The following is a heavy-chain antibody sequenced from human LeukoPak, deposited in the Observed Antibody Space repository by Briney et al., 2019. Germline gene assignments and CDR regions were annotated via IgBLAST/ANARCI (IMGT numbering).Heavy chain of an antibody. CDR3: ARGGRYAYFLDY. CDR1: GFTFSSYW. Sequence: GGSLRLSCVASGFTFSSYWMHWVRQGPGKGLVWVSRIKSDGSSTSYAESVKGRFTISRDNAKNTVYVHMNSLRDEDTAVYYCARGGRYAYFLDYWGQGTLVTVSS. CDR2: IKSDGSST. D-gene: IGHD3-16*01. V-gene: IGHV3-74*01. J-gene: IGHJ4*02.